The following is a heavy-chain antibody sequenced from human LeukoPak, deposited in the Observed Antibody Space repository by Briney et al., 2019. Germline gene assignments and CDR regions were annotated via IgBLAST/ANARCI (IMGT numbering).Heavy chain of an antibody. J-gene: IGHJ4*02. V-gene: IGHV1-46*01. Sequence: SVRVSCQASGYTFTRYYMHWLRQAAGRGRDGMGIINPNVGSTSYAQRFQGRVAMTRDTSTSTAYMELSRLRSEDTALYYCARDRAYSGSYFFDYWGQGTLVTVSS. CDR1: GYTFTRYY. D-gene: IGHD1-26*01. CDR3: ARDRAYSGSYFFDY. CDR2: INPNVGST.